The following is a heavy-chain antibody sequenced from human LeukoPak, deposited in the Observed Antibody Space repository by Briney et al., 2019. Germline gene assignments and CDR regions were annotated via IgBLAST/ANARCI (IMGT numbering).Heavy chain of an antibody. CDR3: AKGGGIAAAPPSDY. V-gene: IGHV3-30*18. D-gene: IGHD6-13*01. Sequence: GGSLRLSCAASRFTFSSYGMHWVRQAPGKGLEWVAVISYDGSNKYYADSVKGRFTISRDNSKNTLYLQMNSLRAEDTAVYYCAKGGGIAAAPPSDYWGQGTLVTVTS. J-gene: IGHJ4*02. CDR1: RFTFSSYG. CDR2: ISYDGSNK.